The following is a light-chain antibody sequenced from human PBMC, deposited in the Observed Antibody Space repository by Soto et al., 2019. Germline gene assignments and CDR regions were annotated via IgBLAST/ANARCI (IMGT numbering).Light chain of an antibody. Sequence: DIVMTQSPDSLAVSLGERATINCKSSQSVLYSSNNKNYLAWYQQKPGQPPKLLMYWASTRESGVPDRFSGSGSGTDFTLTISSLQAEDVAVYYCQQYYSTPPFFGQGTKLEIK. CDR2: WAS. V-gene: IGKV4-1*01. CDR3: QQYYSTPPF. CDR1: QSVLYSSNNKNY. J-gene: IGKJ2*01.